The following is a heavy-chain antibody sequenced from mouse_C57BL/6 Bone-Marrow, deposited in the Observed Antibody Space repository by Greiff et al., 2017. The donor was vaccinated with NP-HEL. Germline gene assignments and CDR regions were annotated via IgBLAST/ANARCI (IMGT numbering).Heavy chain of an antibody. CDR1: GYTFTSYW. J-gene: IGHJ3*01. Sequence: QVQLQQPGAELVMPGASVKLSCKASGYTFTSYWMHWVKQRPGQGLEWIGEIDPSDSYTNYNQKFKGKSTLTVDKSSSTAYMQLSSLTSEDSAVYYCARYGNYFAWFAYWGQGTLVTVSA. CDR2: IDPSDSYT. D-gene: IGHD2-1*01. CDR3: ARYGNYFAWFAY. V-gene: IGHV1-69*01.